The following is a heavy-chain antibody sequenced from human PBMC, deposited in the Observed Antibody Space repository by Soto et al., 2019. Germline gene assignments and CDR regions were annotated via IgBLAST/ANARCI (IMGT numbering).Heavy chain of an antibody. D-gene: IGHD6-13*01. CDR3: ARDASGSSSLHFDY. J-gene: IGHJ4*02. V-gene: IGHV1-2*04. CDR2: INNXSGGK. Sequence: GXSVKVSCKASGYTFTGYYMHWVRQAPGQGLEWIGWINNXSGGKXYAQQFKGWVXXTRDTYIXXDYMALSRLRSDDTAVYYCARDASGSSSLHFDYWGQGTLVTASS. CDR1: GYTFTGYY.